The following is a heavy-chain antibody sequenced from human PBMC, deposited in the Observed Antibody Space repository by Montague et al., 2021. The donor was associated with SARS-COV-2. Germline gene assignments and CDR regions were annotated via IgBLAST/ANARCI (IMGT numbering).Heavy chain of an antibody. CDR2: IYDSGST. D-gene: IGHD5-12*01. CDR1: GGSISSSNYY. Sequence: SETLSLTCTVYGGSISSSNYYWDWIRQRPGKGLEWIGSIYDSGSTXYNPSLQSRVTISVDTSKNHFSLKLISVTAADTAVYYCARRGRKLLPVATTIGGLKIGGQGTMATVSS. J-gene: IGHJ3*01. CDR3: ARRGRKLLPVATTIGGLKI. V-gene: IGHV4-39*02.